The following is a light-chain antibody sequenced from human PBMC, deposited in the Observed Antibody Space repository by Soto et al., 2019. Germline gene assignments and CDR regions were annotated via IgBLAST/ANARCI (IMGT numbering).Light chain of an antibody. J-gene: IGLJ1*01. CDR3: AAWDDSLGGYV. CDR2: KNN. CDR1: MSNIGSRS. V-gene: IGLV1-47*01. Sequence: QSVLTQPPSASGAPGQRVTISCSGSMSNIGSRSVSWYQQLPRTAPKLLTYKNNQRPSGVPDRFSGSKSGTSASLAISGLGSEDEANYYCAAWDDSLGGYVFGSGTKVTVL.